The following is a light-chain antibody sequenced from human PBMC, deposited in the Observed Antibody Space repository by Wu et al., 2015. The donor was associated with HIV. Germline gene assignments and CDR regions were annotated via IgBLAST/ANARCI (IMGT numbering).Light chain of an antibody. CDR2: DAS. J-gene: IGKJ2*01. CDR3: QQRRYWPLYT. CDR1: QSVASF. Sequence: TLSCRASQSVASFLAWYQXKPGQAPRXLIYDASNRATGIPARFSGSGSGTDFTLTISSLEPEDFAVYYCQQRRYWPLYTFGQGTKLEIK. V-gene: IGKV3-11*01.